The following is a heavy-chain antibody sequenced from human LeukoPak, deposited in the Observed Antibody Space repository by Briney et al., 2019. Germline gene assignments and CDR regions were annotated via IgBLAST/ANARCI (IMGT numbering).Heavy chain of an antibody. Sequence: ASVKVSFKTSGYRFTNCGISWVRQAPGQGLEWMGWISPYNGNTNFAQNLQGRVTMTTDTSTTTAYMELRSLKSDDTAVYYCARGFPMGAITAYFNYMDVWGKGTTVTVSS. D-gene: IGHD1-26*01. J-gene: IGHJ6*03. V-gene: IGHV1-18*01. CDR1: GYRFTNCG. CDR2: ISPYNGNT. CDR3: ARGFPMGAITAYFNYMDV.